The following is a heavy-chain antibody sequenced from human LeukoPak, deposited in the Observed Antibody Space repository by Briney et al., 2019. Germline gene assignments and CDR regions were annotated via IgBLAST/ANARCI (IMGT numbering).Heavy chain of an antibody. V-gene: IGHV3-7*01. D-gene: IGHD3-10*01. CDR2: IKHDGSEK. CDR1: GFNFSNYW. Sequence: GGSLRLSCVVSGFNFSNYWMNWVRQAPGKGLEWVANIKHDGSEKYYVDSVKGRFTISRDNAKNSLYLQMNSLRAEDTAVYYCARSTFGSGSYGFDYWGQGTLVTVSS. J-gene: IGHJ4*02. CDR3: ARSTFGSGSYGFDY.